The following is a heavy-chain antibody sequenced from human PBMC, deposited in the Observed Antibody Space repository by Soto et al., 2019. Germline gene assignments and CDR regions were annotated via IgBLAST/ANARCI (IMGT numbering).Heavy chain of an antibody. CDR1: GFTFSSYA. CDR2: ISGSGGST. CDR3: AKDRSGYDILTGYYLAPVFDY. V-gene: IGHV3-23*01. Sequence: GGSLRLSCAASGFTFSSYAMSWVRQAPGKGLEWVSAISGSGGSTYYADSVKGRFTISRDNSKNTLYLQMNSLRAEDTAVYYCAKDRSGYDILTGYYLAPVFDYWGQGTLVTVSS. D-gene: IGHD3-9*01. J-gene: IGHJ4*02.